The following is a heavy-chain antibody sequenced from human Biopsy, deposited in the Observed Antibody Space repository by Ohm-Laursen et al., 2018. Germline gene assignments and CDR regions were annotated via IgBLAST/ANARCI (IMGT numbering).Heavy chain of an antibody. CDR1: GFTFSGCA. J-gene: IGHJ4*02. D-gene: IGHD4-23*01. V-gene: IGHV3-73*01. Sequence: SLRLSCAASGFTFSGCATHWVRQASGKGLEWVGHIRDKANNYATAYAASVKGRFTISRDDSENTVYLQMSSLTTEDTAVYYCTRNGDGGNWDDFDYWGQGTLVTVSS. CDR3: TRNGDGGNWDDFDY. CDR2: IRDKANNYAT.